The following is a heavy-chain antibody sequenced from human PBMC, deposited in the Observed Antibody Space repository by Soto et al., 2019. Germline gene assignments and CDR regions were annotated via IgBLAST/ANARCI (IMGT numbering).Heavy chain of an antibody. J-gene: IGHJ6*02. CDR3: ARENSYYGSGTYYFYGMDV. V-gene: IGHV1-18*01. D-gene: IGHD3-10*01. CDR1: GYIFTSYG. Sequence: QVQLVQSEAEVKKPGASVKVSCKTSGYIFTSYGISWVRQAPGQGLEWMGWISTHNGNTNYAQKLQDRVTMTTDTSTSTAYMELRSLRSDDTAVYYCARENSYYGSGTYYFYGMDVLGHGTTVTVSS. CDR2: ISTHNGNT.